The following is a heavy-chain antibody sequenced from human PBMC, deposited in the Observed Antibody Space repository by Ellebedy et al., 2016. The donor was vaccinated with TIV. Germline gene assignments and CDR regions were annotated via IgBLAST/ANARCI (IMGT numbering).Heavy chain of an antibody. CDR3: AKDGSNWNGGGEDY. CDR1: GFTFSSYA. Sequence: GESLKISCAASGFTFSSYAISWVRQAPGKGLEWVSSISGSGGSTYYADSVKGRFTISRDNSKNTLYLQMNSLRVEDTAVYYCAKDGSNWNGGGEDYWGQGTLVTVSS. CDR2: ISGSGGST. J-gene: IGHJ4*02. V-gene: IGHV3-23*01. D-gene: IGHD1-1*01.